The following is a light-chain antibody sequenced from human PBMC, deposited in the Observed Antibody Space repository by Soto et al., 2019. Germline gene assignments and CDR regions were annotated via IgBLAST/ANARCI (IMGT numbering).Light chain of an antibody. Sequence: EFVLTQSPVTLSLSPGERATLSCRASHFISTNYLAWYQQRSGQAPRLLIYGTSTRATGIPDRFSGSGSGTDFTLTISRLEPEDFAVYFCQHYATSPTWTFGHGTKVES. CDR1: HFISTNY. CDR2: GTS. CDR3: QHYATSPTWT. V-gene: IGKV3-20*01. J-gene: IGKJ1*01.